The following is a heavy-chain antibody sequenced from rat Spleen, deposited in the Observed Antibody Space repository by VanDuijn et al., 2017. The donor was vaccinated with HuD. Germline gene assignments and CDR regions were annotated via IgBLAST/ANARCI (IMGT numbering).Heavy chain of an antibody. Sequence: EVQLVESGGGLVQPGRSLKLSCAASGFTFSNYYMAWVRQAPTKGLEWVAYISAGGGNTYYPDSVKGRFTISRDNAKSTLYLQMDSLRSEDTATYYCTTGIYYYDGTYYYFDYWGQGVMVTVSS. CDR3: TTGIYYYDGTYYYFDY. CDR2: ISAGGGNT. J-gene: IGHJ2*01. V-gene: IGHV5-27*01. CDR1: GFTFSNYY. D-gene: IGHD1-12*02.